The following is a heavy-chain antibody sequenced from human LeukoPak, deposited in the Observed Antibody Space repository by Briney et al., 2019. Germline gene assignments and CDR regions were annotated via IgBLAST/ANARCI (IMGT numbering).Heavy chain of an antibody. D-gene: IGHD3-16*01. CDR2: IWNDGSNK. CDR3: ARAVGPFDY. J-gene: IGHJ4*02. CDR1: GFTFNVYG. V-gene: IGHV3-33*01. Sequence: GMSLRLSCAASGFTFNVYGIHWVRQAPGKGLEWVAVIWNDGSNKYYADSVKGRFTISRDNSKDTPYLQMNSLRVEDTAVYYCARAVGPFDYWGQGTLVTVSS.